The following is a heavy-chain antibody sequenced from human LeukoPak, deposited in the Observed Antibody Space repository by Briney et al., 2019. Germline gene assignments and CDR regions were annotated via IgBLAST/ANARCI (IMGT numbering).Heavy chain of an antibody. D-gene: IGHD2-15*01. CDR1: GVSISSYY. Sequence: SETLSLTCTVSGVSISSYYWSWIRQPPGKGLEWIGYIYYSGSTNYNPSLKSRVTISVDTSKNQFSLKLSSVTAADTAMYYCARDDCSGGSCYSGKLNYWGQGTLVTVSS. J-gene: IGHJ4*02. V-gene: IGHV4-59*01. CDR2: IYYSGST. CDR3: ARDDCSGGSCYSGKLNY.